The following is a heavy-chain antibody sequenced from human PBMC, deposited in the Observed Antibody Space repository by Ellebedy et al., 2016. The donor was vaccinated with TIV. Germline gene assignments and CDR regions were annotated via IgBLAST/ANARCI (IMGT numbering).Heavy chain of an antibody. CDR3: ARSSGWYRFDY. V-gene: IGHV4-59*01. CDR2: IYYSGST. Sequence: MPSETLSLTCTVSGGSISSYYWSWIRQPPGKGLEWIGYIYYSGSTNYNPSLKSRVTIAVDTSKKQISMKLSSVTAADTAVYYCARSSGWYRFDYWGQGTPVTVSS. J-gene: IGHJ4*02. CDR1: GGSISSYY. D-gene: IGHD6-19*01.